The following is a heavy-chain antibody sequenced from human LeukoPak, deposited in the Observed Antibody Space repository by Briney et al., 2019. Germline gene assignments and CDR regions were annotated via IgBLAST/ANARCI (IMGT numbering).Heavy chain of an antibody. CDR1: GYNFPSVW. CDR2: IYSVDSET. V-gene: IGHV5-51*01. D-gene: IGHD5-12*01. CDR3: ARLFPIAVATVRILAMDV. J-gene: IGHJ6*04. Sequence: GESLQISRNGSGYNFPSVWIGWVRQVPRKGLEWIGIIYSVDSETRQSPSFQGQVTIPAHKSISTAYLQWSSLKESDTGMYYCARLFPIAVATVRILAMDVWGKGTTVTVSS.